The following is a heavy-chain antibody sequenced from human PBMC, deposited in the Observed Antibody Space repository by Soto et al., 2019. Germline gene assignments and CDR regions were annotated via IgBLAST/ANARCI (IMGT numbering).Heavy chain of an antibody. CDR1: GFTFSSYG. V-gene: IGHV3-30*18. Sequence: QVQLVESGGGVVQPGRSLRLSCAASGFTFSSYGMHWVRQAPGKGLEWVAVISYDGSNKYYADSVKGRFTISRDNSKNTLYLQMKSLRAEDTAVYYCAKGPVWFGEIVNYWGQGTLVTVSS. D-gene: IGHD3-10*01. CDR3: AKGPVWFGEIVNY. J-gene: IGHJ4*02. CDR2: ISYDGSNK.